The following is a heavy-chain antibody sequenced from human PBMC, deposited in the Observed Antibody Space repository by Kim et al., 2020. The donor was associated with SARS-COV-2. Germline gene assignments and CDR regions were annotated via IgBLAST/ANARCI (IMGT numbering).Heavy chain of an antibody. D-gene: IGHD4-17*01. CDR3: ARESGGYGDYDWYFDL. J-gene: IGHJ2*01. CDR1: GGSISSGGYY. Sequence: SETLSLTCTVSGGSISSGGYYWSWIRQHPGKGLEWIGYIYYSGSTYYNPSLKSRVTISVDTSKNQFSLKLSSVTAADTAVYYCARESGGYGDYDWYFDLWGRGTLVTVSS. CDR2: IYYSGST. V-gene: IGHV4-31*03.